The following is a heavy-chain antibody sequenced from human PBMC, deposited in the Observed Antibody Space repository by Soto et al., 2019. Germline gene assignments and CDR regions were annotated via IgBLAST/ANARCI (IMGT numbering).Heavy chain of an antibody. CDR2: VNGDGHDT. CDR1: GFTFNSFW. Sequence: GGSLRLSCAASGFTFNSFWMHWVRQTPGKGLVWVSRVNGDGHDTVYVDSVKGRFTLSRDNAKNTVFLQMSSLRAEDTAVYYCTRGRENYSYFDYWGQGIVVTVSS. J-gene: IGHJ4*02. CDR3: TRGRENYSYFDY. D-gene: IGHD1-26*01. V-gene: IGHV3-74*01.